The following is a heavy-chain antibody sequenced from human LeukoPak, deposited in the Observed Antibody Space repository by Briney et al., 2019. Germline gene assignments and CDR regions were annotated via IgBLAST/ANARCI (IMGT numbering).Heavy chain of an antibody. D-gene: IGHD5-12*01. V-gene: IGHV3-48*02. CDR3: ARNRAIDGYNYPPAEYFQH. CDR1: GFTLSSYS. Sequence: GGSLRLSCAASGFTLSSYSMNWVRQAPGKGLEWVSYISSSSSTIYYADSVKGRFTISRDNAKNSLYLQMNSLRDEDTAVYYCARNRAIDGYNYPPAEYFQHWGQGTLVTVSS. J-gene: IGHJ1*01. CDR2: ISSSSSTI.